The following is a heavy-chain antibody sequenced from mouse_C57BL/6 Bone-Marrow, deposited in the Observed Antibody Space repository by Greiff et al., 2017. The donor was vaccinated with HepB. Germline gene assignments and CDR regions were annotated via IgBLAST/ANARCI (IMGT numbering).Heavy chain of an antibody. V-gene: IGHV5-12*01. D-gene: IGHD1-1*01. J-gene: IGHJ2*01. CDR2: ISNGGGST. CDR3: ARSITTVVGPSDY. Sequence: EVQVVESGGGLVQPGGSLKLSCAASGFTFSDYYMYWVRQTPEKRLEWVAYISNGGGSTYYPDTVKGRFTISRENAKNTLYLQMSRLKTEDTAMYYCARSITTVVGPSDYWGQGTTLTVSS. CDR1: GFTFSDYY.